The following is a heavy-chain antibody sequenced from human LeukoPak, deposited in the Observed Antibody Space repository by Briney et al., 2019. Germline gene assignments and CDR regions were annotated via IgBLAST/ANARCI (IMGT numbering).Heavy chain of an antibody. J-gene: IGHJ4*02. CDR3: ARDEYYDSSGYTS. Sequence: PGGSLRLSCAASGFTFSSYSMTWVRQAPGKGLEWLSYISSSSTTIYYADSVKGRFTISIDNAKNSLYLQMNSLRAEDTALYYCARDEYYDSSGYTSWGQGTLVTVSS. CDR1: GFTFSSYS. V-gene: IGHV3-48*01. CDR2: ISSSSTTI. D-gene: IGHD3-22*01.